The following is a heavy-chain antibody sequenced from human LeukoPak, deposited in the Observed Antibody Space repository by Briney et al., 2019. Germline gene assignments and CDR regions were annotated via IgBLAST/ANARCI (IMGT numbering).Heavy chain of an antibody. CDR2: INHSGST. V-gene: IGHV4-34*01. J-gene: IGHJ4*02. D-gene: IGHD6-13*01. CDR1: GGSFSGYY. CDR3: ASDGIAAAGPPFDY. Sequence: SETLSLTCAVYGGSFSGYYWSWIRQPPGKGLEWIGEINHSGSTNYNPSLKSRVTISVDTSKNQFSLKLSSVTAADTAVYYCASDGIAAAGPPFDYWGQGTLVTVSS.